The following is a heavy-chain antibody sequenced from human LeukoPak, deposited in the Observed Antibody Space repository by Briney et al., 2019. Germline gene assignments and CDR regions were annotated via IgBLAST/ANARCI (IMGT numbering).Heavy chain of an antibody. CDR2: MNPNSGNT. J-gene: IGHJ6*02. CDR3: ATAWYSSFNYGMDV. D-gene: IGHD6-13*01. CDR1: GYTFTSYD. V-gene: IGHV1-8*01. Sequence: ASVKVSCKASGYTFTSYDINWVRQATGQGLEWMGWMNPNSGNTGYAQKFQGRVTMTRNTSISTAYMELSSLRSEDTAVYYCATAWYSSFNYGMDVWGQGTTVTVSS.